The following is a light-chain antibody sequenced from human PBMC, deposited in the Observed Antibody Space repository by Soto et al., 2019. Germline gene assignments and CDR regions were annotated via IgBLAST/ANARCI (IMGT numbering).Light chain of an antibody. CDR1: QSVSSY. V-gene: IGKV3-11*01. CDR2: DAS. CDR3: QQRSNWPPLT. J-gene: IGKJ4*01. Sequence: EIGWTQSPATLSLSPGERATLSCRASQSVSSYLAWYQQKPGQAPRLLIYDASNRATGIPARFSGSGSGTNFTLTISSLEPEDFAVYYCQQRSNWPPLTFGGGTKVDIK.